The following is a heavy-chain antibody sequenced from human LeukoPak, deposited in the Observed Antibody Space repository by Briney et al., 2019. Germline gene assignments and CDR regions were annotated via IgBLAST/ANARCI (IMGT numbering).Heavy chain of an antibody. CDR3: ARAGPARYCTNGVCYPYY. CDR1: GFTFTSSA. CDR2: IVVGSGNT. V-gene: IGHV1-58*02. Sequence: ASVKVSCKASGFTFTSSAMQWVRQARGQRLEWIGWIVVGSGNTNYAQKFQERVTITRDMSTSTAYMELSSLRSEDTAVYYCARAGPARYCTNGVCYPYYWGQGTLVTVSS. J-gene: IGHJ4*02. D-gene: IGHD2-8*01.